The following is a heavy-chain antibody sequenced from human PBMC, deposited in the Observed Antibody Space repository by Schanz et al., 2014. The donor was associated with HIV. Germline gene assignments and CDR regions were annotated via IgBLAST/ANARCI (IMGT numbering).Heavy chain of an antibody. J-gene: IGHJ5*02. CDR1: AYSFSGYY. D-gene: IGHD6-6*01. CDR3: ARARAKIEGRPVGNWFDP. CDR2: MNPNSGHT. V-gene: IGHV1-8*02. Sequence: QVQLVQSGAEVKKPGASVTVSCKASAYSFSGYYIHWVRQAPGQGLEWMGWMNPNSGHTGYAQKFQGRVDMTRTASISTAYMELRGLTSEDTAVYFCARARAKIEGRPVGNWFDPWGQGTLVTVSS.